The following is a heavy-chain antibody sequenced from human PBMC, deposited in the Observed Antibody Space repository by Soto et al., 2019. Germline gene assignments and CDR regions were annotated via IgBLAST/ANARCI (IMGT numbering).Heavy chain of an antibody. CDR2: IFPDDSAT. CDR3: FRGGVTSRTFDY. J-gene: IGHJ4*02. CDR1: GYIIKNYW. D-gene: IGHD3-16*01. V-gene: IGHV5-51*01. Sequence: PGEYLKISCKASGYIIKNYWIGWVRQMPGQGLEWMGIIFPDDSATRYSPSFQGHVTISVDKSISTAYVQWSSLKASDSAIYYCFRGGVTSRTFDYWGQGTLVTSPQ.